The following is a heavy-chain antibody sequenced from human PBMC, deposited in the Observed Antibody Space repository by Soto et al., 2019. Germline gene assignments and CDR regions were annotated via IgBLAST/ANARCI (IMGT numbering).Heavy chain of an antibody. CDR1: GFTFSSYS. CDR3: ARDRPPANNSAQIYYYYYGMDV. Sequence: GGSLRLSCAASGFTFSSYSMNWVRQAPGKGLEWVSYISSSSSTIYYADSVKGRFTISRDNAKNSLYLQMNSLRDEDTAVYYCARDRPPANNSAQIYYYYYGMDVWGQGTTVTVSS. V-gene: IGHV3-48*02. D-gene: IGHD6-25*01. J-gene: IGHJ6*02. CDR2: ISSSSSTI.